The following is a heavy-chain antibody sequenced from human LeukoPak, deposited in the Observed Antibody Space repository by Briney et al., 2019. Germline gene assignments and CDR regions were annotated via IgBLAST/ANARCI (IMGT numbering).Heavy chain of an antibody. CDR1: GFTFSNNG. J-gene: IGHJ4*02. V-gene: IGHV3-30*03. Sequence: GGSLRLSCAASGFTFSNNGMNWVRQAPGKGLEWVALISYDGSNRWYADSVKGRFTISRDNPKNMLYLQINSLRLEDTAVYYCAGGDYWGQGTLVTVSS. CDR2: ISYDGSNR. CDR3: AGGDY.